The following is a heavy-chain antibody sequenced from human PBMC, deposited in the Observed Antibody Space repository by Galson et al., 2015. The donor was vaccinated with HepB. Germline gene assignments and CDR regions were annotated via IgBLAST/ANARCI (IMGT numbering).Heavy chain of an antibody. CDR1: GDSVSNNNVA. J-gene: IGHJ6*02. CDR3: GRVSGTIYYYGLDV. D-gene: IGHD1/OR15-1a*01. Sequence: AISGDSVSNNNVAWNWIRQSPSRGLEWLGRTYYRAKWYNDYAPAVRSRITINPDTSKNQFSLQLNSVTPDDSAVYYCGRVSGTIYYYGLDVWGQGTTVTVSS. V-gene: IGHV6-1*01. CDR2: TYYRAKWYN.